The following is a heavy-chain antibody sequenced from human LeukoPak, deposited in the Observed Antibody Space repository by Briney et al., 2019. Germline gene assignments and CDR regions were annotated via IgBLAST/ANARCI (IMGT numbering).Heavy chain of an antibody. Sequence: PGGSLRLSCAASGFTFSRHDMHWVRQAPGKGLEWVAVIWYDGSEKYYADSVRGRFTISRDNSKNTVYLQMNSLGAEDTAVYYCTRDRTSRYFDYWGQGTLVTVSS. CDR1: GFTFSRHD. D-gene: IGHD6-6*01. V-gene: IGHV3-33*01. J-gene: IGHJ4*02. CDR3: TRDRTSRYFDY. CDR2: IWYDGSEK.